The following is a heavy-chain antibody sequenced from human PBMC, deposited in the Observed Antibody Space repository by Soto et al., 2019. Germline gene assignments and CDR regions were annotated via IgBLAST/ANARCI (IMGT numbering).Heavy chain of an antibody. Sequence: PGGSLRLSCAASGFTFSSDAMHWVRQAPGKGLEWVAVISYDGSNKYYADSVKGRFTISRDNSKNTLYLQMNSLRAEDTAVYYCAREKSIMTTVNPFDYWGQGTLVTVSS. CDR3: AREKSIMTTVNPFDY. V-gene: IGHV3-30-3*01. J-gene: IGHJ4*02. CDR2: ISYDGSNK. CDR1: GFTFSSDA. D-gene: IGHD4-4*01.